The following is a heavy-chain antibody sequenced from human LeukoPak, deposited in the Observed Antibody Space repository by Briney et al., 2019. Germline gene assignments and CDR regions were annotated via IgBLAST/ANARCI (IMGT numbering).Heavy chain of an antibody. J-gene: IGHJ4*02. CDR3: ARGGYYLFDY. V-gene: IGHV3-53*01. CDR2: IYSGGST. D-gene: IGHD3-22*01. Sequence: GGSLGLSCAASGFTVSSNYMSWVRQAPGKGLEWVSVIYSGGSTYYADSVKGRFTISRDNSKNTLYLQMNSLRAEDTAVYYCARGGYYLFDYWGQGTLVTVSS. CDR1: GFTVSSNY.